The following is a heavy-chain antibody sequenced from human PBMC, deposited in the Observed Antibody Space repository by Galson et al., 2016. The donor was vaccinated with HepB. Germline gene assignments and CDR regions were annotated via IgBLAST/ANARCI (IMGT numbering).Heavy chain of an antibody. D-gene: IGHD6-13*01. Sequence: SETLSLTCTVSGDSVTTRGYYWSWIRQSPGKGLEWIGYAFYSGSNSYNPSVRGRVNILMDRSRNQFSLRLSSVTAADTALYFCARGRNAAAGDRGFDYWGQGTLVNVAS. CDR3: ARGRNAAAGDRGFDY. J-gene: IGHJ4*02. CDR2: AFYSGSN. CDR1: GDSVTTRGYY. V-gene: IGHV4-61*08.